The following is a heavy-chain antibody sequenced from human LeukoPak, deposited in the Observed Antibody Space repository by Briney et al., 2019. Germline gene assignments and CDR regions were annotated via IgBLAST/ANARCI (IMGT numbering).Heavy chain of an antibody. CDR2: INHSGST. D-gene: IGHD3-10*01. CDR3: ASGGNYYGSGSYSPVDY. V-gene: IGHV4-34*01. Sequence: SETLTLTCAVYGGSFSGYYWSWIRQPPGKGLEWIGEINHSGSTNYNPSLKSRVTISVDTSKNQFSLRLSSVTAADTAVYYCASGGNYYGSGSYSPVDYWGQGTLVTVSS. J-gene: IGHJ4*02. CDR1: GGSFSGYY.